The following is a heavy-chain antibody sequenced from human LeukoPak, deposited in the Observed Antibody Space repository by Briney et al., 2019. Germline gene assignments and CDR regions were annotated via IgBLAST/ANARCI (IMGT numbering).Heavy chain of an antibody. V-gene: IGHV1-2*02. D-gene: IGHD3-10*01. CDR2: FHPNSGDT. CDR3: ANIRSGY. CDR1: GYTFTGYY. Sequence: ASVKVSCKASGYTFTGYYLHWVRQAPGQGLEWMGWFHPNSGDTNHAQRFQGRLTMTRDTSISTAYMNLSSLSSDDTAIYYCANIRSGYWGQGTLVTVSS. J-gene: IGHJ4*02.